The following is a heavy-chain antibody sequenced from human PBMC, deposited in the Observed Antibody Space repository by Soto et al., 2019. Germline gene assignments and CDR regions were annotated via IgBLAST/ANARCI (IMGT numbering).Heavy chain of an antibody. D-gene: IGHD3-3*01. CDR3: AHRVLRTVFGLVTTTAIYFDF. Sequence: QITLNESGPTVVRPTETLTLTCRFSGFSLTTSGVGVGWIHQSPGKAPEWLALIYWDDDKRYSASLKSRLTITKYTSKNQVVLTVSDLDPTDTATYYCAHRVLRTVFGLVTTTAIYFDFWGQGTPVAVSS. CDR1: GFSLTTSGVG. CDR2: IYWDDDK. J-gene: IGHJ4*02. V-gene: IGHV2-5*02.